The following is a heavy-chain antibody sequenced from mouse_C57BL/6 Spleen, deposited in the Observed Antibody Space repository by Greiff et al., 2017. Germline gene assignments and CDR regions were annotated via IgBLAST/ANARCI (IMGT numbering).Heavy chain of an antibody. J-gene: IGHJ2*01. V-gene: IGHV1-64*01. Sequence: QVQLQQPGAELVKPGASVKLSCKASGYTFTSYWMHWVKQRPGQGLEWIGIIHPNSGSTNYNEKFKSKATLTVDKSSSTAYMQLSSLTSEDSAVYYCARDLLRRYYFDYWGQGTTLTVSS. D-gene: IGHD1-2*01. CDR2: IHPNSGST. CDR3: ARDLLRRYYFDY. CDR1: GYTFTSYW.